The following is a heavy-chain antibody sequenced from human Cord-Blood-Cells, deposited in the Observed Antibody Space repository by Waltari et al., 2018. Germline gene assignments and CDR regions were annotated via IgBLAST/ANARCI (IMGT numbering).Heavy chain of an antibody. Sequence: QVQLAQSGAEVKKPGASVKVSCMASGYTFTVYYLTRVRQATGQGLEWMGWINPNSGGTNYAQKFQGWVTMTRDTSISTAYMELSRLRSDDTAVYYCARGRGYGLGIENFDYWGQGTLVTVSS. CDR2: INPNSGGT. D-gene: IGHD7-27*01. CDR1: GYTFTVYY. CDR3: ARGRGYGLGIENFDY. V-gene: IGHV1-2*04. J-gene: IGHJ4*02.